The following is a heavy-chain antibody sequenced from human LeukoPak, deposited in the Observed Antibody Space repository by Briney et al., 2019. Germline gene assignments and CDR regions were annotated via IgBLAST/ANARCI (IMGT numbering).Heavy chain of an antibody. CDR1: GFTVSSNY. Sequence: GGSLRLSCAASGFTVSSNYMSWVRQAPGKGLEWVSVIYSGGSTYYADSVKGRFTISRDNSKNTLYLQMNSLRDDDTAVYYCAKDLYSSRTYYFDYWGQGTLVTVSS. V-gene: IGHV3-53*01. CDR3: AKDLYSSRTYYFDY. D-gene: IGHD6-13*01. CDR2: IYSGGST. J-gene: IGHJ4*02.